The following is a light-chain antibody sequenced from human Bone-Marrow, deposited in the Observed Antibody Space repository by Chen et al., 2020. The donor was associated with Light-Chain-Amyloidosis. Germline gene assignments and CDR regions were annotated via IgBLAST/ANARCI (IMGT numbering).Light chain of an antibody. V-gene: IGLV3-21*02. Sequence: SYLLTQPSSVSVAPRQTATIACGGNNIGSTSVPWYQQTPGQAPLLVVYDDSDRPSGIPERLSGSNSGNTATLTISRVEAGDEADYYCQVWDRSSDRPVFGRGTKLTVL. CDR1: NIGSTS. J-gene: IGLJ3*02. CDR3: QVWDRSSDRPV. CDR2: DDS.